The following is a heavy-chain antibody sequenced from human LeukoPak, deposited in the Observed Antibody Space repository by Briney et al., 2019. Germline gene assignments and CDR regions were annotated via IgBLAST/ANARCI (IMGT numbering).Heavy chain of an antibody. V-gene: IGHV1-18*01. CDR1: GYTFTRYG. CDR2: ISAYNGNT. Sequence: ASVKVSCKASGYTFTRYGISWVRQAPGQGREWTGWISAYNGNTNYAQKLQGRVTMTTDTSTSTAYMELRSLRSDDTAVYYCARGRYFDWFGNFDYWGQGTLVTVSS. J-gene: IGHJ4*02. CDR3: ARGRYFDWFGNFDY. D-gene: IGHD3-9*01.